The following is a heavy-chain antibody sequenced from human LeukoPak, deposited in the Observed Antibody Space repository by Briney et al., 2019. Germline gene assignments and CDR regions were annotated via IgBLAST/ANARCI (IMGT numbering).Heavy chain of an antibody. CDR2: IDDDGAGT. D-gene: IGHD5-12*01. J-gene: IGHJ5*02. CDR3: ARSASGYDA. Sequence: GGSLRLSCAASGFPFSGYWMHWVRQAPGKGLVWVSRIDDDGAGTTYADSAKGRFTISRDNAKNTLYLQMNSLGVEDTAVYYCARSASGYDAWGQGTLVTVSS. V-gene: IGHV3-74*01. CDR1: GFPFSGYW.